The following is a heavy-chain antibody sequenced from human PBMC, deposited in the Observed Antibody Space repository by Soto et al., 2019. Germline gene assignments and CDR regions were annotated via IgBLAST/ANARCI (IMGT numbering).Heavy chain of an antibody. Sequence: GGSLRLSCAASGFTFSSYAMHWVRQAPGKGLEWVALISYDGDNKYFADSVKGRFTISRDNSKNTLYLQMNSLRAEDTAVYYCARDWRFSNGLDVWGQGTTVTVSS. CDR2: ISYDGDNK. CDR3: ARDWRFSNGLDV. V-gene: IGHV3-30-3*01. D-gene: IGHD3-3*01. J-gene: IGHJ6*02. CDR1: GFTFSSYA.